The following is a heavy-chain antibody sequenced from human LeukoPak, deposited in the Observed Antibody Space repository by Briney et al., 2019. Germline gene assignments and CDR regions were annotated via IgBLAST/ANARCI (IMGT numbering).Heavy chain of an antibody. Sequence: SVKVSCKTSGGTFTSYAITWVRRAPGQGLEWMGKIIPISGTTNYAQKFQGRVTFTADESTSTAYMELCSLRSEDTALYYCARKLRLGGNWFDPWGQGTLVTVSS. J-gene: IGHJ5*02. V-gene: IGHV1-69*13. CDR3: ARKLRLGGNWFDP. D-gene: IGHD1-26*01. CDR2: IIPISGTT. CDR1: GGTFTSYA.